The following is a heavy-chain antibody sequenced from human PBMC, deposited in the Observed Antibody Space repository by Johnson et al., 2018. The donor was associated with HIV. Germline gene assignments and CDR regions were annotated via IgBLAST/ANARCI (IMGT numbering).Heavy chain of an antibody. CDR3: ARSYSGNSAFDI. CDR1: GFTFDDYA. D-gene: IGHD1-26*01. CDR2: ISWDSGSI. V-gene: IGHV3-9*01. J-gene: IGHJ3*02. Sequence: VQLVESGGGVVRPGGSLRLSCAASGFTFDDYAMHWVRQAPGKGLEWVSGISWDSGSIGYVDSVKGRFTISRDNAKNSLYLQMNSLRAEDTALYYCARSYSGNSAFDIWGQGTMVTVSS.